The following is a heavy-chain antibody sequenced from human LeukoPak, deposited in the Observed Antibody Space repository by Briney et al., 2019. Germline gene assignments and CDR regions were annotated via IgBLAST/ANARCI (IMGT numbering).Heavy chain of an antibody. Sequence: VASVKVSCKASGYTFTGYYMHWVRQAPGQGLEWMGRINPNSGGTNYAQKFQGRVTMTRDTSISTAYTELSWPRSDDTAVYYCAREFGDYVSPYYYIDVWGKGTTVTLSS. D-gene: IGHD4-17*01. CDR2: INPNSGGT. CDR1: GYTFTGYY. V-gene: IGHV1-2*06. CDR3: AREFGDYVSPYYYIDV. J-gene: IGHJ6*03.